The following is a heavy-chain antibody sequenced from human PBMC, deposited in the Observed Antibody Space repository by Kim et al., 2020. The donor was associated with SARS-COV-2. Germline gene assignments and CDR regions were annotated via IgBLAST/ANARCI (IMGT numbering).Heavy chain of an antibody. Sequence: GGSLRLSCAASGFTFSDHYMDWVRQAPGKGLEWVGRTRNKANSYTTEYAASVKGRFTISRDDSKNSLYLQMNSLKTEDTAVYYCARVITMIVVDNAFDIWGQGTMVTVSS. CDR3: ARVITMIVVDNAFDI. V-gene: IGHV3-72*01. J-gene: IGHJ3*02. D-gene: IGHD3-22*01. CDR1: GFTFSDHY. CDR2: TRNKANSYTT.